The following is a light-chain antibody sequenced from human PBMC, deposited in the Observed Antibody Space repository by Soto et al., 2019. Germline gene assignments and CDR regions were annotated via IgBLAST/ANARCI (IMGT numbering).Light chain of an antibody. Sequence: EIVLTQSPATLSLSPGERATLSCRASRSIGTYLAWYQQKPGQAPRLLMYGASNRATGIPARFSGSGSATDFTLTISSLEPADFAVYYCQQRSNWPFPFGPGTKVDIK. CDR2: GAS. CDR1: RSIGTY. CDR3: QQRSNWPFP. J-gene: IGKJ3*01. V-gene: IGKV3-11*01.